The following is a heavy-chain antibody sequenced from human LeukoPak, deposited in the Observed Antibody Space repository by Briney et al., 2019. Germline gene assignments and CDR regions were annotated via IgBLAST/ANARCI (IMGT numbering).Heavy chain of an antibody. CDR3: ARVPSYYSSGIDY. V-gene: IGHV3-33*01. CDR1: GFTSSSYG. Sequence: GGSLRLSCAAAGFTSSSYGMHWVRQAPGGGLEWVAVIWYDGSNKYYADSVKGRFTISRDNSKNTLYLQMNSLRAEVTAVYYCARVPSYYSSGIDYWGQGTLVTVSS. CDR2: IWYDGSNK. J-gene: IGHJ4*02. D-gene: IGHD6-19*01.